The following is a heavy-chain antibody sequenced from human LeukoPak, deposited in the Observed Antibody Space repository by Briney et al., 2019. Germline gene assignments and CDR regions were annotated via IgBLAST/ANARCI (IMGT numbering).Heavy chain of an antibody. Sequence: SETLSLTCTVSGGSISSSNYYWGWIRQPPGKGLEWIGSIYYSGSTYYSPSLKSRGTISVDTSKSQFSLKLSSVTAADTAVYYCARRAGGSYRGGVLRYFDYWGQGTLVTVSS. J-gene: IGHJ4*02. CDR1: GGSISSSNYY. CDR2: IYYSGST. D-gene: IGHD1-26*01. CDR3: ARRAGGSYRGGVLRYFDY. V-gene: IGHV4-39*07.